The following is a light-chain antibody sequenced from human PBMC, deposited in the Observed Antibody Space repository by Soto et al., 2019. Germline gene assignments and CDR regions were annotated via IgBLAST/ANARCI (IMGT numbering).Light chain of an antibody. V-gene: IGKV1-12*01. CDR2: AAS. Sequence: DFQLTQAPASVSASVGDRVTITCRASQVISSCLAWYQHKPGKAPKLLIYAASSRESGVPARFSGSGSGTDFTLTISSLEPEDFAAYYCQQVSSYPYTFGRGTKVDIK. J-gene: IGKJ2*01. CDR1: QVISSC. CDR3: QQVSSYPYT.